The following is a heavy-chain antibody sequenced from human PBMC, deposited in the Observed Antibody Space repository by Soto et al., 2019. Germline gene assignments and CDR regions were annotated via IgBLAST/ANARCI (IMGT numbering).Heavy chain of an antibody. J-gene: IGHJ4*02. V-gene: IGHV5-51*01. D-gene: IGHD4-17*01. CDR3: ARRGDHVDY. CDR2: IYPGDSDT. CDR1: GYKFTDYW. Sequence: GESLKISCKASGYKFTDYWIAWVRQMPGKGLEWMGIIYPGDSDTRYSPSFQGQVTISADESISTAYLQWSSLKASDTAMYYCARRGDHVDYWGQGTLVTVSS.